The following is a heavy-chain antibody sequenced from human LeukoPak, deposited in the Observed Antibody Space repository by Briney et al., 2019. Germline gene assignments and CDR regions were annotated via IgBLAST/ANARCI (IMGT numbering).Heavy chain of an antibody. CDR2: IYSSGST. Sequence: PSETLSLTCTVSGGSISSYHWSWIRQPPGKGLQWIGFIYSSGSTNYNPSLKSRVTISLDTSKNQFSLKLSSVTAADTAVYYCARDQVDYYGSGSYSSYYYGMDVWGQGTTVTVSS. V-gene: IGHV4-4*08. CDR1: GGSISSYH. CDR3: ARDQVDYYGSGSYSSYYYGMDV. J-gene: IGHJ6*02. D-gene: IGHD3-10*01.